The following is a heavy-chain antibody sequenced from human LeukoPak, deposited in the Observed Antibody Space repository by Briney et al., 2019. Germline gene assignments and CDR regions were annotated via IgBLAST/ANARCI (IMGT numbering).Heavy chain of an antibody. CDR1: GFTFSSYA. J-gene: IGHJ4*02. Sequence: PGRSLRLSCAASGFTFSSYAMHWVRQAPGKGLEWVAVISYDGSNKYYADSVKGRFTISRDNSKNTLYLQMDSLRAEDTAVYYCARVGEWLALDYWGQGTLVTVSS. D-gene: IGHD3-16*01. CDR3: ARVGEWLALDY. CDR2: ISYDGSNK. V-gene: IGHV3-30-3*01.